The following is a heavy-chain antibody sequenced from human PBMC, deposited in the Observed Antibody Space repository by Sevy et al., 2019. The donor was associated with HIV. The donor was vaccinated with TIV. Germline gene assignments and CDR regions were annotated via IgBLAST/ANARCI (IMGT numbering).Heavy chain of an antibody. CDR2: ISSGSSYI. CDR1: GFTFSYYN. D-gene: IGHD2-15*01. CDR3: ARTAYCSGGSCYYYYGMDV. J-gene: IGHJ6*02. Sequence: GGSLRLSCAASGFTFSYYNMNWVRQAPGKGLEWVSSISSGSSYIFYVDSVKGRFTISRDNAKDSLYLQMNSLRAEDTAVYYCARTAYCSGGSCYYYYGMDVWGQGTTVTVSS. V-gene: IGHV3-21*01.